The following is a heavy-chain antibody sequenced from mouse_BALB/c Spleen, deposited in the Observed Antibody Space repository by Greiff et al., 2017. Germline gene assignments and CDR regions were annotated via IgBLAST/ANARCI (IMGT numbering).Heavy chain of an antibody. CDR3: ASSLRAGAMDY. Sequence: EVKLMESGPDLVKPSQSLSLTCTVTGYSITSGYSWHWIRQFPGNKLEWMGYIHYSGSTNYNPSLKSRISITRDTSKNQFFLQLNSVTTEDTASYYCASSLRAGAMDYWGQGTSVTVSS. CDR2: IHYSGST. V-gene: IGHV3-1*02. CDR1: GYSITSGYS. D-gene: IGHD1-1*01. J-gene: IGHJ4*01.